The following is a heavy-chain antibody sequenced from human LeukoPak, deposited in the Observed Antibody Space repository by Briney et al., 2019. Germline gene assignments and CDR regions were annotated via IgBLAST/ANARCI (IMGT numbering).Heavy chain of an antibody. CDR1: GFTVSSNY. J-gene: IGHJ4*02. CDR3: AKSDSGSYFPLNY. Sequence: GGSLRLSCAASGFTVSSNYMSWVRQAPGKGLEWVSVIYSGGSTYYADSVKGRFTISRDSSKNSLYLQMNSLRAEDTAVYYCAKSDSGSYFPLNYWGQGTLVTVSS. D-gene: IGHD1-26*01. CDR2: IYSGGST. V-gene: IGHV3-53*01.